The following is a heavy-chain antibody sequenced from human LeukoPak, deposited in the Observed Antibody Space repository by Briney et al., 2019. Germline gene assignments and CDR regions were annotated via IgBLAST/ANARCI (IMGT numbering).Heavy chain of an antibody. Sequence: PETLSLTCAVYGGSFSGYYWSWIRQPPGKGLEWIGEINHSGSTNYNPSLKSRVTISVDTSKNQFSLKLSSVTAADTAFYYCASQGHHGKIVGTTLSYFCMDVWGKGTTVTVSS. J-gene: IGHJ6*03. V-gene: IGHV4-34*01. CDR2: INHSGST. CDR1: GGSFSGYY. D-gene: IGHD1-26*01. CDR3: ASQGHHGKIVGTTLSYFCMDV.